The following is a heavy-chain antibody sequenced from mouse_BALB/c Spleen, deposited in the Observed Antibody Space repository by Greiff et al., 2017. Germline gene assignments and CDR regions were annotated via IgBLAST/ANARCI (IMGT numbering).Heavy chain of an antibody. J-gene: IGHJ2*01. D-gene: IGHD1-1*01. Sequence: QVQLQQSGAELVRPGTSVKVSCKASGYAFTNYLMEWVKQRPGQGLEWIGVINPGSGGTNYNEKFKGKATLTADKSSSTAYMQLSSLTSDDSAVYFCAREGYYGSSYYFDYWGQGTTLTVSS. V-gene: IGHV1-54*03. CDR3: AREGYYGSSYYFDY. CDR2: INPGSGGT. CDR1: GYAFTNYL.